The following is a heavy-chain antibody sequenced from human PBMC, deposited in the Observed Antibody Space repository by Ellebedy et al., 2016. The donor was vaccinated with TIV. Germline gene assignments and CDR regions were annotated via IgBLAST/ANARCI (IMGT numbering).Heavy chain of an antibody. Sequence: GESLKISXKGSGYSFTSYWIGWVRQMPGKGLEWMGIIYPGDSDTRYSPSFQGQVAISADKSISTAYLQWSSLKASDTAMYYCARHRRWAAAGTGDAFDIWGQGTMVTVSS. V-gene: IGHV5-51*01. D-gene: IGHD6-13*01. CDR1: GYSFTSYW. J-gene: IGHJ3*02. CDR3: ARHRRWAAAGTGDAFDI. CDR2: IYPGDSDT.